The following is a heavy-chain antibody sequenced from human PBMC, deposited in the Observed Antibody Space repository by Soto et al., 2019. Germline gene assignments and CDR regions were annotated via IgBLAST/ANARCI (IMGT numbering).Heavy chain of an antibody. CDR3: ARIWYCGGDCYSDGFDI. J-gene: IGHJ3*02. CDR2: ISTYNGNT. D-gene: IGHD2-21*02. V-gene: IGHV1-18*04. Sequence: QVRLVQSGAEVKKPGASVKVSCKASGYTFTNYGISWMRQAPGQGLEWMGWISTYNGNTKYAQKVPGRVTMTTDTATSTAYMDLRSLRSDDTAVYYCARIWYCGGDCYSDGFDIWGQGTMVTVSS. CDR1: GYTFTNYG.